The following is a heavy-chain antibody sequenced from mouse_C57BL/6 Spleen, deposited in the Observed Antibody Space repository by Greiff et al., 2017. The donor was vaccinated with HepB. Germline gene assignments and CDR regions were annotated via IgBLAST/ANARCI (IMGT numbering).Heavy chain of an antibody. V-gene: IGHV5-9*01. CDR3: ARHDYYGSSYGY. CDR1: GFTFSSYT. D-gene: IGHD1-1*01. J-gene: IGHJ2*01. Sequence: EVHLVESGGGLVKPGGSLKLSCAASGFTFSSYTMSWVRQTPEKRLEWVATISGGGGNTYYPDSVKGRFTISRDNAKNTLYLQMSSLRSEDTALYYCARHDYYGSSYGYWGQGTTLTVSS. CDR2: ISGGGGNT.